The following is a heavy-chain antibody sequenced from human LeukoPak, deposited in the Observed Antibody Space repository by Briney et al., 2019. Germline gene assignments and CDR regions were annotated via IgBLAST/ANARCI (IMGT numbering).Heavy chain of an antibody. V-gene: IGHV4-39*01. D-gene: IGHD1-1*01. CDR2: IYYSGST. CDR1: GGSISSSSYY. CDR3: ARHYKSSHYYMDV. J-gene: IGHJ6*03. Sequence: PSETLSLTCTVSGGSISSSSYYWGWIRQPPGKGLEWIGSIYYSGSTYYNPSLKSRVTISVDTSKNRFSLKLSSVTAADTAVYYCARHYKSSHYYMDVWGKGTTVTVSS.